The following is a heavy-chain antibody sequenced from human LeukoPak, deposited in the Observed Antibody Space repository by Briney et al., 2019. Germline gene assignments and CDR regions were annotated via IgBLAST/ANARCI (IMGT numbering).Heavy chain of an antibody. CDR3: ATRSGYSGYDYGNWYFDL. D-gene: IGHD5-12*01. Sequence: ASVKDSCKVSGYTLTELSMHWVRQAPGKGLEWMGGFDPEDGETIYAQKFQGRVTMTEDTSTDTAYMELSSLRSEDTAVYYCATRSGYSGYDYGNWYFDLWGRGTLVTVSS. V-gene: IGHV1-24*01. CDR1: GYTLTELS. CDR2: FDPEDGET. J-gene: IGHJ2*01.